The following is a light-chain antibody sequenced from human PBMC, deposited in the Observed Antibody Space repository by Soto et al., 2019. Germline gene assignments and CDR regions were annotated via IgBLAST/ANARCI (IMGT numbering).Light chain of an antibody. Sequence: DIQMTQSPSSLSASVGDRVTIICRARQSIKNFLNWYQQKPGKAPKLLIYGASTLQRGVPSRFSGNASGTEFALTISSLQPEDFAIYYCQQSYRTPTVGQGTRLESK. V-gene: IGKV1-39*01. CDR3: QQSYRTPT. CDR1: QSIKNF. CDR2: GAS. J-gene: IGKJ5*01.